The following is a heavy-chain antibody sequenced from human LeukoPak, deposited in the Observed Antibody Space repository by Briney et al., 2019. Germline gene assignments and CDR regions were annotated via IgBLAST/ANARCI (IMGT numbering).Heavy chain of an antibody. Sequence: SETLSLTCTVSGGSISSGDYYWSWIRQPPGKGLEWIGYIYYSGSTYYNPSLKSRVTISVDTSKNQFSLKLSSVTAADTAVYYCARHVKEYGDAQFDYWGQGTLVTVSS. V-gene: IGHV4-30-4*01. CDR3: ARHVKEYGDAQFDY. CDR1: GGSISSGDYY. J-gene: IGHJ4*02. CDR2: IYYSGST. D-gene: IGHD4-17*01.